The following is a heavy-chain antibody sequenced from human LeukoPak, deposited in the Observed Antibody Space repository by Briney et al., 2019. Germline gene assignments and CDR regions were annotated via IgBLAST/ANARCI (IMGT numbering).Heavy chain of an antibody. CDR2: MNPNSGNT. CDR3: AVNSQGMIVDENWFDP. D-gene: IGHD3-22*01. Sequence: ASVKVSCKASGYTFTSYDINWVRQATGQGLEWMGWMNPNSGNTGYAQKFQGRVTITRNTSISTAYMELSSLRSEDTAVYYCAVNSQGMIVDENWFDPWGQGTLVTVSS. CDR1: GYTFTSYD. J-gene: IGHJ5*02. V-gene: IGHV1-8*03.